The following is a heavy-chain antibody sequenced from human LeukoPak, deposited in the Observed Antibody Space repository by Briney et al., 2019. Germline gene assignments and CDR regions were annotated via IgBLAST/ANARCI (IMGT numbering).Heavy chain of an antibody. J-gene: IGHJ5*02. CDR2: VSSDGSID. CDR1: GFTFRSYA. V-gene: IGHV3-30*03. D-gene: IGHD1-7*01. Sequence: GGPLRLSCAASGFTFRSYAMSWVRQAPGKGLEWVAVVSSDGSIDYYADSLRGRFTVSRDNSKNTMFLQFNTLRPEDTAVYYCTREGMGTTSSAWFEPWGQGTLVTVSS. CDR3: TREGMGTTSSAWFEP.